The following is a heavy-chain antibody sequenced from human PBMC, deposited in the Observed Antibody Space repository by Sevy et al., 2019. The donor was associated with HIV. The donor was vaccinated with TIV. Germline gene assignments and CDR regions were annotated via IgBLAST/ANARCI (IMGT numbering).Heavy chain of an antibody. CDR1: GFTFSSHA. CDR3: AINYGNKGGGLAAVPYYFEY. D-gene: IGHD6-13*01. J-gene: IGHJ4*02. V-gene: IGHV3-23*01. Sequence: GGSLRLSCAASGFTFSSHAMSWVRQAPGKGLKWVSGISDSGDSTYYADSVKGRFTVSRDNSNNTLYLEMNTLRAEDTAVYFFAINYGNKGGGLAAVPYYFEYWGQGTLVTVSS. CDR2: ISDSGDST.